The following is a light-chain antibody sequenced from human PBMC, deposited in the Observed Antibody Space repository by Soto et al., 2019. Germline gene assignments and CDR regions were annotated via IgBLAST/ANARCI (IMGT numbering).Light chain of an antibody. CDR2: GAF. CDR3: QPYGSSPRT. CDR1: QNIRNYY. Sequence: DTVLTQSPGILSLSPGERATLSCRTSQNIRNYYLAWYQQKAGQAPRLLIYGAFNRAGGIPDRFSGSGSGTDFTLTISRLETEDFAVYYCQPYGSSPRTFGQGTRLEIK. J-gene: IGKJ2*01. V-gene: IGKV3-20*01.